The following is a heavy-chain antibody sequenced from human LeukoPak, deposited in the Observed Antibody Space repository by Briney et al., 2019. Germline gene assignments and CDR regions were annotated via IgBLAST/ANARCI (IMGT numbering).Heavy chain of an antibody. J-gene: IGHJ5*02. D-gene: IGHD1-26*01. CDR2: ISAYNGNT. CDR3: ATDHSGSYLA. CDR1: GYTFTSYG. V-gene: IGHV1-18*01. Sequence: ASVKVSCKASGYTFTSYGISWVRQAPGQGLEWMGWISAYNGNTDYAQKLQGRVTMTTDTSTSTAYMELSSLRSEDTAVYYCATDHSGSYLAWGQGTLVTVSS.